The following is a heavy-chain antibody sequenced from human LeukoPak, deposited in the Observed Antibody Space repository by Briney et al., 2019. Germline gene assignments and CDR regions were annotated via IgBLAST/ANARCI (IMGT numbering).Heavy chain of an antibody. V-gene: IGHV3-53*01. CDR1: GFSVGTNY. J-gene: IGHJ4*02. D-gene: IGHD3-10*01. CDR2: IYAGGNT. Sequence: GGSLRLSCAASGFSVGTNYMTWVRQAPGKGLEWVSMIYAGGNTYYRDSVKGRFTISRDNAKNSLYLQMNSLRAEDTALYYCARDDYGSGSWNDYWGQGTLVTVSS. CDR3: ARDDYGSGSWNDY.